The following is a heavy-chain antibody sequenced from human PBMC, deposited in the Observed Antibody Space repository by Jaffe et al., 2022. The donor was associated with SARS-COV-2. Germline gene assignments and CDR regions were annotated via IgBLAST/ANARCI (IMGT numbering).Heavy chain of an antibody. D-gene: IGHD4-4*01. CDR2: IWYDGSDK. J-gene: IGHJ4*02. V-gene: IGHV3-33*01. CDR1: GFIFSNYG. Sequence: QVQLVESGGGVVQPGRSLRLSCAASGFIFSNYGLHWVRQAPGKGLEWVAVIWYDGSDKYYAGSVKGRFTISRDNSKNTLYLQMNSLRAEDTAIYFCARGKDYSSYHKGIFDSWGQGILVTVSS. CDR3: ARGKDYSSYHKGIFDS.